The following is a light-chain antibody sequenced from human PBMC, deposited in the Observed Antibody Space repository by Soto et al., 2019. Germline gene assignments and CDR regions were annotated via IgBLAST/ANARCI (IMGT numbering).Light chain of an antibody. CDR3: QQRSDWHRT. Sequence: EIVLTQSPATLSSSPGERATLSCRASQSVSICLAWYQQNPGQAPGLLIYDTSKRANGIPARFSGSGSGTDFTLTISSLEPEDFAVYYCQQRSDWHRTFGQGTKLEVK. J-gene: IGKJ2*01. CDR2: DTS. CDR1: QSVSIC. V-gene: IGKV3-11*01.